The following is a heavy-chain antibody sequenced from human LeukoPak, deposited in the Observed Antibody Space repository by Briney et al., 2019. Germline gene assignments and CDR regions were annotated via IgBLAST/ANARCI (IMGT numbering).Heavy chain of an antibody. CDR2: IKQDGSEK. D-gene: IGHD3-10*01. J-gene: IGHJ4*02. CDR3: ARDLGYGSGSFFDY. Sequence: GGSLRLSCAASGFTFSSYWMSWVRQAPGKGVEWVANIKQDGSEKYYVDSVKGRFTISRDNAKNSLYLQMNSLRAEDTAVYYCARDLGYGSGSFFDYWGQGTLVTVSS. V-gene: IGHV3-7*01. CDR1: GFTFSSYW.